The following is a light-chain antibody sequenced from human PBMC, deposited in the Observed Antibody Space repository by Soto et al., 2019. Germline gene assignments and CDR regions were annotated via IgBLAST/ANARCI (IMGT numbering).Light chain of an antibody. CDR2: KAS. CDR1: QTISNS. V-gene: IGKV1-5*03. CDR3: QQYNTT. Sequence: DIQMTQSPSTLSASVGDRVTITCRASQTISNSLAWYQQKPGKAPKLLIYKASSLQSGVPSRFSGSGSGTEFTLTISSLQPDDFATYYCQQYNTTVGQGTKVDSK. J-gene: IGKJ2*01.